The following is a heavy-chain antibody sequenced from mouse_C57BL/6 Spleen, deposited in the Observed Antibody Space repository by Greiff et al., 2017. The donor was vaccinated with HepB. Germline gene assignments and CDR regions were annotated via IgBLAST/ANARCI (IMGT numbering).Heavy chain of an antibody. D-gene: IGHD2-4*01. CDR2: IDPSDSYT. J-gene: IGHJ1*03. CDR3: ASGGLRRYFDV. Sequence: QVQLRQSGAELVMPGASVKLSCKASGYTFTSYWMHWVKQRPGQGLEWIGEIDPSDSYTNYNQKFKGKSTLTVDKSSSTAYMQLSSLTSEDSAVYYCASGGLRRYFDVWGTGTTVTVSS. CDR1: GYTFTSYW. V-gene: IGHV1-69*01.